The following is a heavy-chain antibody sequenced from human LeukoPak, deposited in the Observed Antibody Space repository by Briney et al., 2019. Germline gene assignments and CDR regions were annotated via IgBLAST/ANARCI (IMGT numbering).Heavy chain of an antibody. CDR3: AARPWGPDSGYDDY. CDR2: IYTSGGT. Sequence: PSETLSLTCTVSGDSISSYYWSWIRQPPGKGLEWIGYIYTSGGTNYIPSLKGRVTISIDTSKNQFSLKLSSVTAADSAVYYCAARPWGPDSGYDDYWGQGTLVTVSS. V-gene: IGHV4-4*09. CDR1: GDSISSYY. J-gene: IGHJ4*02. D-gene: IGHD5-12*01.